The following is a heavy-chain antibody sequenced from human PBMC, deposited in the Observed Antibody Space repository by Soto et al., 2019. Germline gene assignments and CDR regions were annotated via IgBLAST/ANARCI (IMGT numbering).Heavy chain of an antibody. D-gene: IGHD5-18*01. CDR3: ALSGYSHGSPFAY. CDR1: GGSISSGGYY. J-gene: IGHJ4*02. CDR2: IYYSGST. Sequence: SETLSLTCTVSGGSISSGGYYWSWIRQHPGKGLEWIGYIYYSGSTYYNPSLKSRVTISVDTSKNQFSLKLSSVTAADTAVSYCALSGYSHGSPFAYWGQGALVTVSS. V-gene: IGHV4-31*03.